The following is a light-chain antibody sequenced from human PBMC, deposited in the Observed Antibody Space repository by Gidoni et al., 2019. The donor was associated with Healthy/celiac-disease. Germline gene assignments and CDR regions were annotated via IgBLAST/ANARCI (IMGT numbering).Light chain of an antibody. CDR2: AAS. Sequence: DIQMTQSPSSLSASVGDRVTITCRASQSISSYLNWYQQKPGKAPKLLIYAASILQSAVPSRFSGSGSGTDFTLTISSLQPEDFATYYCQQSYSTPPTFGQGTKVEIK. V-gene: IGKV1-39*01. CDR1: QSISSY. CDR3: QQSYSTPPT. J-gene: IGKJ1*01.